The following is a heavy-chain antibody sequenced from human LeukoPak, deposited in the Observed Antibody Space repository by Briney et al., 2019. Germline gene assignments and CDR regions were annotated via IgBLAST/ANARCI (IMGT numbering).Heavy chain of an antibody. CDR2: TYYRSKWYN. D-gene: IGHD6-6*01. Sequence: SQTLSLTFAISGDSVSSNSAAWNWIRQSPSRGLEWLGRTYYRSKWYNDYAVSVKSRININPDTSKNQFSLQLNSVTPEDTAVYYCARAEYSSSLDAFDIWGQGTMVTVSS. V-gene: IGHV6-1*01. CDR1: GDSVSSNSAA. CDR3: ARAEYSSSLDAFDI. J-gene: IGHJ3*02.